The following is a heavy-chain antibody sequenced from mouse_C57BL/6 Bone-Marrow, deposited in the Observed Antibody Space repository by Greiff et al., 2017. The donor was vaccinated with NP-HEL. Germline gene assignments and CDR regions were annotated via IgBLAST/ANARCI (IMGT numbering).Heavy chain of an antibody. D-gene: IGHD1-1*01. CDR2: FYPGSGSI. CDR3: ARHGDYFGSSYGYFDV. Sequence: QVQLQQSGAELVKPGASVKLSCKASGYTFTEYTIHWVKQRSGQGLEWIGWFYPGSGSIKYNEKFKDKATLTADKSSSTVYIDLSSLTSEDSAVYFCARHGDYFGSSYGYFDVWGTGTTVTVSS. V-gene: IGHV1-62-2*01. J-gene: IGHJ1*03. CDR1: GYTFTEYT.